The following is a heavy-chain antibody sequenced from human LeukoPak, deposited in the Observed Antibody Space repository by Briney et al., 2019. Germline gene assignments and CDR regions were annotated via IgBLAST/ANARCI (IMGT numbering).Heavy chain of an antibody. Sequence: ASVKVSCKASGYTFTSYFMHWVRQAPGQGLEWMGIINPSGGSTNYAQKFQGRVTMTTDTSTSTAYMELRSLRSDDTAMYYCARVAYGANYFDLWGQGTLVTVSS. CDR3: ARVAYGANYFDL. CDR1: GYTFTSYF. CDR2: INPSGGST. D-gene: IGHD4/OR15-4a*01. V-gene: IGHV1-46*01. J-gene: IGHJ4*02.